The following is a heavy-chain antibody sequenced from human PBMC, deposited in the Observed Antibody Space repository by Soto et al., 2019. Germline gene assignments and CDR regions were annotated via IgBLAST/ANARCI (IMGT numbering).Heavy chain of an antibody. CDR3: AKGGIVVVTAVLDY. CDR2: ISYDGSYE. V-gene: IGHV3-30*18. D-gene: IGHD2-21*02. J-gene: IGHJ4*02. Sequence: QVQLVESGGGVVQPGRSLRLSCAASGFTFSYYGMHWVRQAPGKGPEWVAVISYDGSYEYYADSVKGRFTISRDNSKNTLYLHMNSLRTEDTAVYYCAKGGIVVVTAVLDYWGQGTLVTVSS. CDR1: GFTFSYYG.